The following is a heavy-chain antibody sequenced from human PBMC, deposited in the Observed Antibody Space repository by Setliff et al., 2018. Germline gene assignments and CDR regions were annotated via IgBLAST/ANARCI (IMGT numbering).Heavy chain of an antibody. J-gene: IGHJ5*02. V-gene: IGHV1-2*06. CDR2: IHPNTGST. CDR1: GYTFTAYY. CDR3: ARATRDSGGWYYEYNWFDP. Sequence: ASVKVSCKTSGYTFTAYYIYWVRQAPGHGLELMGRIHPNTGSTNYLQDFQGRVTMTIDTSTSTAYVEVRSLTSDDTAVYFCARATRDSGGWYYEYNWFDPWGQGTLVTVSS. D-gene: IGHD6-19*01.